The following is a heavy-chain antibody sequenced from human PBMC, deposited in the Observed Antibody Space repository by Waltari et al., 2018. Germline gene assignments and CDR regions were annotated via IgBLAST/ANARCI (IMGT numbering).Heavy chain of an antibody. CDR2: ISSSGSTI. CDR1: GFTFSSYE. Sequence: EVQLVESGGGLVQPGGSLRLSCAASGFTFSSYEMNWVRPAPGKGLEWVSYISSSGSTIYYADSVKGRFTISRDNAKNSLYLQMNSLRAEDTAVYYCARDNYDSSGYSLRAFDIWGQGTMVTVSS. D-gene: IGHD3-22*01. J-gene: IGHJ3*02. V-gene: IGHV3-48*03. CDR3: ARDNYDSSGYSLRAFDI.